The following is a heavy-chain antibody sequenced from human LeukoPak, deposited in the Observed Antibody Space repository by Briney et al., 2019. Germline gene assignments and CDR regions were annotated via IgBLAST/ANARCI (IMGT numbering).Heavy chain of an antibody. CDR3: AKLNRDSNYYYGMDV. D-gene: IGHD2-21*01. V-gene: IGHV3-23*01. J-gene: IGHJ6*02. CDR1: GFTFSNYA. Sequence: GGSLRLSCAASGFTFSNYAMSWVRQAPGEGLEWVSTISGSGSNTFYPDSVKGRFTFSRDNSKNTLYLQMNSLRGEDTAVYYCAKLNRDSNYYYGMDVWGQGTTVTVSS. CDR2: ISGSGSNT.